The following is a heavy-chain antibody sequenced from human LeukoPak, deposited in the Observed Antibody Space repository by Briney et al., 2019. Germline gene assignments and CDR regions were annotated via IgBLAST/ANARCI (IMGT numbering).Heavy chain of an antibody. CDR3: VRVRSSSWYFDL. CDR2: IKQDGSEK. J-gene: IGHJ4*02. CDR1: GFTFSSYW. V-gene: IGHV3-7*01. D-gene: IGHD6-13*01. Sequence: AGGSLRLSCAASGFTFSSYWMSWVRQAPGKGLEWVANIKQDGSEKYYVDSVKGRFTISRDNSKNTLFLQMSNLRSEDTAVYYCVRVRSSSWYFDLWGQGTRVTVSS.